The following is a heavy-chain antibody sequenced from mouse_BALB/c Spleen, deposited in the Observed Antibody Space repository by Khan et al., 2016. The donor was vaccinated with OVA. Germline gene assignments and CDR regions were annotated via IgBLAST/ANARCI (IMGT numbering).Heavy chain of an antibody. Sequence: EVQLQESGGDLVKPGGSLKLSCAASGFTFSTYGMSWVRQAPDKRLEWVATVSTGGSYTYYPDRVKGRFTISRDNAKNTLYLQMSGLRSEDTAMFYCARLAYYYDSGGFAYWGQGTLVTVSA. CDR2: VSTGGSYT. CDR3: ARLAYYYDSGGFAY. J-gene: IGHJ3*01. V-gene: IGHV5-6*01. D-gene: IGHD1-1*01. CDR1: GFTFSTYG.